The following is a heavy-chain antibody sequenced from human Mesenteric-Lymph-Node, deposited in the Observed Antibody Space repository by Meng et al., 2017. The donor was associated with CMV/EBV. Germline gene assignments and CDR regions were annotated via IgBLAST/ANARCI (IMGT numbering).Heavy chain of an antibody. CDR2: IIPIFGTA. CDR3: ARGRRLRFLEWLPGD. CDR1: GGTFSSYA. J-gene: IGHJ4*02. Sequence: KVSCKASGGTFSSYAISWVRQAPGQGLEWMGGIIPIFGTANYAQKFQGRVTITTDESTSTAYMELSSLRSEDTAVYYCARGRRLRFLEWLPGDWGQGTLVTVSS. V-gene: IGHV1-69*05. D-gene: IGHD3-3*01.